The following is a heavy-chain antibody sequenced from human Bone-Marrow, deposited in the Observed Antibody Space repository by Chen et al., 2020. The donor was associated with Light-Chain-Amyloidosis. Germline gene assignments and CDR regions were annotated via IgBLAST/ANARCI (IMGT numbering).Heavy chain of an antibody. J-gene: IGHJ4*02. D-gene: IGHD6-19*01. V-gene: IGHV4-39*07. Sequence: QLQLQESGPGLVKPSETLSLTCTVSGGSISSSSYYWGWIRQPPGKGLEWIGSIYYSGSTYYNPSLKSRVTISVDTSKNQFSLKLSSVTAADTAVYYCARGGDWQWPADFDYWGQGTLVTVSS. CDR2: IYYSGST. CDR1: GGSISSSSYY. CDR3: ARGGDWQWPADFDY.